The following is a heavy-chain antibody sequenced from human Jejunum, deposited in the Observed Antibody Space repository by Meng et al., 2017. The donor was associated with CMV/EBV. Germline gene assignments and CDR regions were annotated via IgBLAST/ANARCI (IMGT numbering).Heavy chain of an antibody. CDR1: GFNVDTYG. CDR3: ARVVKGGNYLEY. CDR2: ISISSYT. D-gene: IGHD4-23*01. Sequence: ATSGFNVDTYGMSWVRQATGKGLEWVSSISISSYTYYADSVKGRFTISRDNAKNSLYLQMNSLRAEDTAVYYCARVVKGGNYLEYWGQGTLVTVSS. J-gene: IGHJ4*02. V-gene: IGHV3-21*01.